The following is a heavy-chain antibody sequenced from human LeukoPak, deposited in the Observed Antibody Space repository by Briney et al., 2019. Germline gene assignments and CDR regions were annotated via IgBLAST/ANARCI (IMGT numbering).Heavy chain of an antibody. CDR1: GGSISSYY. J-gene: IGHJ3*02. D-gene: IGHD6-13*01. CDR2: IYYSGST. V-gene: IGHV4-59*08. CDR3: ARRLSWYSYALDI. Sequence: SETLSLTCTVSGGSISSYYWSWIRQPPGKGLEWIGYIYYSGSTNYNPSLKSRVTISVDTSKNQFSLKLSSVTAADTAVYYCARRLSWYSYALDIWGQGTMVTVSS.